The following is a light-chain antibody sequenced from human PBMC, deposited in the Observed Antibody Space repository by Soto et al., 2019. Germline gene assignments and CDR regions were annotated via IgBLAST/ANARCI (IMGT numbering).Light chain of an antibody. CDR1: LTISNY. J-gene: IGKJ4*01. V-gene: IGKV1-27*01. CDR2: AAS. CDR3: QKCKVAPFT. Sequence: DIQMTQSPSSLSASIGDRVTITFRASLTISNYLGWYQQKPGKIPILLIYAASTLQAGAPSRSSGRGSATDSTLTISRLQPEDVAAYYCQKCKVAPFTFGGGTKVDTK.